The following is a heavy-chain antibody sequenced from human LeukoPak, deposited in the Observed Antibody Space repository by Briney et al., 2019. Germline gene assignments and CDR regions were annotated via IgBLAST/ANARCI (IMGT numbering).Heavy chain of an antibody. CDR3: ARLPYYDFWSGYYGFDY. J-gene: IGHJ4*02. V-gene: IGHV3-7*01. D-gene: IGHD3-3*01. CDR2: IKQDGSEK. CDR1: GFTFSSYW. Sequence: GGSLRLSRAASGFTFSSYWMSWVRQAPGKGLEWVANIKQDGSEKYYVDSVKGRFTIPRDNAKNSLYLQMNSLRAEDTAVYYCARLPYYDFWSGYYGFDYWGQGTLVTVSS.